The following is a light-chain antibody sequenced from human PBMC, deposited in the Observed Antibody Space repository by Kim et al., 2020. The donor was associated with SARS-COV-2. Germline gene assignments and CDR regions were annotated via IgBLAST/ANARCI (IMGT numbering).Light chain of an antibody. V-gene: IGLV3-19*01. J-gene: IGLJ3*02. CDR1: SLRKYY. CDR2: DEN. Sequence: SSELTQDPSVSVASGQTVRITCQGDSLRKYYASWYQQKPGQAPVLVICDENNRPSGIPDRFSGSSSGNTASLTITGAQAEDEADYYCNSRDSTGYHVVFG. CDR3: NSRDSTGYHVV.